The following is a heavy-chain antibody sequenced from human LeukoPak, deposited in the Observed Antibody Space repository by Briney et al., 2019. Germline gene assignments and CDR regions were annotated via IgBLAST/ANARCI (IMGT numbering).Heavy chain of an antibody. CDR3: ARVGPNRYYYYYMDV. J-gene: IGHJ6*03. CDR1: GYTFTSYG. CDR2: ISAYNGNT. D-gene: IGHD1-14*01. Sequence: ASVKVSCKASGYTFTSYGISLVRQAPGQGLEWMGWISAYNGNTNYAQKLQGRVTMTTDTSTSTAYMELRSLRSDDTAVYYCARVGPNRYYYYYMDVWGKGTTVTVSS. V-gene: IGHV1-18*01.